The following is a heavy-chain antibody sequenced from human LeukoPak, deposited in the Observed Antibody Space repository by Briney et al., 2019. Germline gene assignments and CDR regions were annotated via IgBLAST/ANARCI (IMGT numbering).Heavy chain of an antibody. V-gene: IGHV3-33*01. Sequence: GSLRLSCAASGFTFSSYGMHWVRQAPGKGLEWVAVIWYDGSNQYYADSVKGRFTISRDNSKNTLYLQMNSLRAEDTAVYYCARGEQWLAPAPDYWGQGTLVIVSS. CDR3: ARGEQWLAPAPDY. D-gene: IGHD6-19*01. CDR2: IWYDGSNQ. CDR1: GFTFSSYG. J-gene: IGHJ4*02.